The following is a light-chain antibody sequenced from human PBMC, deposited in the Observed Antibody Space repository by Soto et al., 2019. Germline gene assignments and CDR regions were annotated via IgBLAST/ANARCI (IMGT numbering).Light chain of an antibody. Sequence: QSVLTQPPSASGTPGQRVTISCSGSSSNIGSNYVYWYQQFPGSAPRLLIYRHQQRPPGVPDRFSGSRSGTSASLTITGLRSEDEAIYYCAAWNASLWVFGGGTKVTVL. CDR2: RHQ. V-gene: IGLV1-47*01. CDR1: SSNIGSNY. J-gene: IGLJ3*02. CDR3: AAWNASLWV.